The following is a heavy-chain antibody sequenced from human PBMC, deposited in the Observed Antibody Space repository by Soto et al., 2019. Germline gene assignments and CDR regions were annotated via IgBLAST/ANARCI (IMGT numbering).Heavy chain of an antibody. CDR2: IYSSGST. CDR1: GGSISNSY. Sequence: SETLSLTCTVSGGSISNSYWSWIRQSPEKGLEWIGYIYSSGSTNYNPSLNSRVTISVDTSKNQFSLKLSSLSAADTAVYYCARHSPSFLYGSGPWDVRGPVTTVTVSS. J-gene: IGHJ6*02. CDR3: ARHSPSFLYGSGPWDV. V-gene: IGHV4-59*08. D-gene: IGHD3-10*01.